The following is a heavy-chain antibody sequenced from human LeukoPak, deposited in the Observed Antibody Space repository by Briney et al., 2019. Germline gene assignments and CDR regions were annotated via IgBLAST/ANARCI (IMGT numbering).Heavy chain of an antibody. CDR1: SGSISTSNYY. J-gene: IGHJ5*02. V-gene: IGHV4-39*07. CDR2: IFYSGST. D-gene: IGHD2-15*01. Sequence: PSETLSLTCTVSSGSISTSNYYWGWVRQPPGKALEWIGNIFYSGSTYYSPSLKSRVTISLDTSRNQFSLKLSSVTAADTAVYYCARDRWSCSGGSCYSGYWFDPWGQGTLVTVSS. CDR3: ARDRWSCSGGSCYSGYWFDP.